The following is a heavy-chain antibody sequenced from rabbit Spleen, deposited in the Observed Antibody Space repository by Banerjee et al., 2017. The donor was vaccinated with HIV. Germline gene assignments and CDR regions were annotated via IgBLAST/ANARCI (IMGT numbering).Heavy chain of an antibody. D-gene: IGHD1-1*01. CDR2: INIVTGKD. V-gene: IGHV1S45*01. CDR1: GVSLNDKDV. CDR3: ARDTSSSFSSYGMDL. J-gene: IGHJ6*01. Sequence: QEQLEESGGGLVKPEGSLTLTCKASGVSLNDKDVMCWVRQAPGKGLEWIACINIVTGKDVYATWAKGRFIMSRTSSTTVTLQMTSLTAADTATYFCARDTSSSFSSYGMDLWGPGTLVTVS.